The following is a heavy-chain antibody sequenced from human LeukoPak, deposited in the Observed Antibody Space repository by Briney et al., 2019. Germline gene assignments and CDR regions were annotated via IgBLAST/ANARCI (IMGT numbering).Heavy chain of an antibody. CDR2: IYPGDSDT. V-gene: IGHV5-51*01. Sequence: GESLKISCKGSGNSFTSYWIGWVRQMPGKGLEWMGIIYPGDSDTRYSPSFQGQVTISADKSISTAYLQWSSLKASDTAMYYCARVIEMATITRYFDYWGQGTLVTVSS. CDR3: ARVIEMATITRYFDY. J-gene: IGHJ4*02. CDR1: GNSFTSYW. D-gene: IGHD5-24*01.